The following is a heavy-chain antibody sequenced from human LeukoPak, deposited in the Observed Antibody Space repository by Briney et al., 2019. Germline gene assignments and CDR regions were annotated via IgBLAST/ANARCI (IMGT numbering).Heavy chain of an antibody. CDR1: GYMLTNYY. CDR3: ARVASYDSSAYYAY. D-gene: IGHD3-22*01. CDR2: INPSGGST. V-gene: IGHV1-46*01. J-gene: IGHJ4*02. Sequence: ASVTVSCKASGYMLTNYYMHWVRQAPARGLEWMGIINPSGGSTRYAQKFQGRVTMTRDKSTSTAYMELSSLRSEDTAVYYCARVASYDSSAYYAYWGQGTLVTVSS.